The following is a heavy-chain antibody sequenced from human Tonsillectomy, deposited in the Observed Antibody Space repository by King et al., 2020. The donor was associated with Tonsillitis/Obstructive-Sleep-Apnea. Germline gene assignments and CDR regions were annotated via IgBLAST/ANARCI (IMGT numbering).Heavy chain of an antibody. V-gene: IGHV1-3*04. J-gene: IGHJ4*02. Sequence: QLVQSGAEVKKPGASVKVSCKASGYTFTSYALQWVRQAPGQRLEWMGWIITGNGNTKYSQNFQDRVTITRDTSASTAYMELSSLTSEDTAVYYCVRSRGLYYFDYWGQGTLVTVSS. CDR3: VRSRGLYYFDY. D-gene: IGHD1-26*01. CDR2: IITGNGNT. CDR1: GYTFTSYA.